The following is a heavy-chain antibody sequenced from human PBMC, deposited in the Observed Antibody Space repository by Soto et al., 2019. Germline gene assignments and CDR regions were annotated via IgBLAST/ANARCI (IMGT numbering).Heavy chain of an antibody. Sequence: QITLKESGPTLVKPTQTLTLTCTFSGFSLSTSGVGVGWIRQPPGNALEWLALIYWDDDKRYSPSLKSRLTNTKDTSKNQVVLTMTNMDPVDTATYYCAHSIWDSSGTPLFDYWGQGTLVTVSS. CDR1: GFSLSTSGVG. CDR3: AHSIWDSSGTPLFDY. CDR2: IYWDDDK. J-gene: IGHJ4*02. D-gene: IGHD3-22*01. V-gene: IGHV2-5*02.